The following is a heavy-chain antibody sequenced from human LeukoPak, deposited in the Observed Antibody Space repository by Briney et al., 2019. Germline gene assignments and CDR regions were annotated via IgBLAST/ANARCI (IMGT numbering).Heavy chain of an antibody. CDR2: MYSSGST. CDR3: AREGVYNGSGSRYYYYYMDV. J-gene: IGHJ6*03. V-gene: IGHV4-4*07. CDR1: GGSISSYY. Sequence: PSETLSLPCTVSGGSISSYYGSWIRQPAGKGLEWIGRMYSSGSTKYSPSLKSRVHLSVDTSKNQFSLKPSSVTAADTAVYYCAREGVYNGSGSRYYYYYMDVWGKGTTVTVSS. D-gene: IGHD3-10*01.